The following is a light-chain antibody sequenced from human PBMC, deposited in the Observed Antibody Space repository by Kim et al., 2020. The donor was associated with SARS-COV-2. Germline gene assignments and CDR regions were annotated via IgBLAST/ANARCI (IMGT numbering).Light chain of an antibody. CDR1: QSVLYSSNNKNY. CDR2: WAS. Sequence: ATINCKSSQSVLYSSNNKNYLAWYQQKPGQPPKLLISWASTRESGVPDRFSGSGSGTDFTLTISSLQAEDVAVYYCQQYYSNPRTFGQGTKVEIK. J-gene: IGKJ1*01. CDR3: QQYYSNPRT. V-gene: IGKV4-1*01.